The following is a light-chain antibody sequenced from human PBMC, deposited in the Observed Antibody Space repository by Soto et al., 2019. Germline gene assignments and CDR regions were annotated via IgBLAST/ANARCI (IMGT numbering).Light chain of an antibody. Sequence: QSVLTQPPSASGTPGQRVAFSCSGSSSNIGANSVNWYQQLPGAAPKLLIYSHSQRPSGVPDRFSASKSGTSASLAISGLQSDDEADYYCAAWDDSLNGYVFGTGTKLTVL. V-gene: IGLV1-44*01. CDR3: AAWDDSLNGYV. CDR1: SSNIGANS. CDR2: SHS. J-gene: IGLJ1*01.